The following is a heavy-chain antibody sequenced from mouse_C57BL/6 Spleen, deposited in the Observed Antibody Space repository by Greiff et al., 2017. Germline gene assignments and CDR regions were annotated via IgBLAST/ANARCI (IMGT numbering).Heavy chain of an antibody. CDR2: IYPRDGST. D-gene: IGHD1-1*01. Sequence: QVQLQQSGPELVKPGASVKLSCKASGYTFTSYDINWVKQRPGQGLEWIGWIYPRDGSTKYNEKFKGKATLTVDTSSSTAYMELHSLTSEDSAVYFCARENYGSPRYFGDWGTGTTVTVSS. J-gene: IGHJ1*03. V-gene: IGHV1-85*01. CDR1: GYTFTSYD. CDR3: ARENYGSPRYFGD.